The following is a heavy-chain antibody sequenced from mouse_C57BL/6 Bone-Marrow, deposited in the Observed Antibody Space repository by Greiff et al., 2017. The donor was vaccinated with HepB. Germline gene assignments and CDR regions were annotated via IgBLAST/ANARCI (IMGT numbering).Heavy chain of an antibody. D-gene: IGHD2-1*01. CDR3: ARHNYEGYYAMDY. J-gene: IGHJ4*01. CDR2: INSDGGST. V-gene: IGHV5-2*01. Sequence: EVKLVESGGGLVQPGESLKLSCESNEYEFPSHDMSWVRKTPEKRLELVAAINSDGGSTYYPDTMERRFNISRDDTKKTLYLQMSSLRSEDTALYYYARHNYEGYYAMDYWGQGTSVTVSS. CDR1: EYEFPSHD.